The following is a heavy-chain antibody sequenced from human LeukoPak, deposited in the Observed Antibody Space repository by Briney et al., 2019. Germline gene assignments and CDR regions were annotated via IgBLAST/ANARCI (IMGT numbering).Heavy chain of an antibody. V-gene: IGHV4-34*01. D-gene: IGHD3-22*01. CDR3: AIRDFYDSSDY. J-gene: IGHJ4*02. Sequence: SETLSLTCAVYGGSFSGYFWSWIRQPPGKGLEWIGEINHSGSTNYNPSLKSRVTISVDTSKNQFSLKLSSVTAADTAVYYCAIRDFYDSSDYRGQGTLVTVSS. CDR2: INHSGST. CDR1: GGSFSGYF.